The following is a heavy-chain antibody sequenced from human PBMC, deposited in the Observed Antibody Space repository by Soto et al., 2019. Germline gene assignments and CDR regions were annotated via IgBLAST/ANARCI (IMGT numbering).Heavy chain of an antibody. V-gene: IGHV3-11*01. D-gene: IGHD2-15*01. CDR3: ARGVVVAATIAFDI. J-gene: IGHJ3*02. Sequence: GSLRLSCAASGFTFSDYYMSWIRQAPVKGLEWVSYISSSGSTIYYADSVKGRFTISRDNAKNSLYLQMNSLRAEDTAVYYCARGVVVAATIAFDIWGQGTMVTVSS. CDR1: GFTFSDYY. CDR2: ISSSGSTI.